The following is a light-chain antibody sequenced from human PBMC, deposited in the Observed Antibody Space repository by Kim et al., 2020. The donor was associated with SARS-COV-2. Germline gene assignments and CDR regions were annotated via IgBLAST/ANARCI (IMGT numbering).Light chain of an antibody. V-gene: IGKV3-15*01. Sequence: SPGERATVSCRASQSISNHLAWYQQRPGQPPRLLIHGASTRVTGIPARFSGSGSGREFTLTISSLQSEDIAVYYCQQYHDWPALNFGGGTKVDIK. J-gene: IGKJ4*01. CDR1: QSISNH. CDR2: GAS. CDR3: QQYHDWPALN.